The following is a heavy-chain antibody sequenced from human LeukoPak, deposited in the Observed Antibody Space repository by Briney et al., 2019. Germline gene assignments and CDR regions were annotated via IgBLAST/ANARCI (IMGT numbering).Heavy chain of an antibody. D-gene: IGHD3-9*01. J-gene: IGHJ6*02. CDR2: IIPIFGTA. V-gene: IGHV1-69*13. Sequence: SVKVSCTASGYTFTSYDINWVRQAPGQGLEWMGGIIPIFGTANYAQKFQGRVTITADESTSTAYMELSSLRSEDTAVYYCARGENDILTGYYYYYYGMDVWGQGTTVTVSS. CDR3: ARGENDILTGYYYYYYGMDV. CDR1: GYTFTSYD.